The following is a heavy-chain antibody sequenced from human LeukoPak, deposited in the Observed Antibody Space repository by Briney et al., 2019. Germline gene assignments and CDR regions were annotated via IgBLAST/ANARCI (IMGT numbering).Heavy chain of an antibody. CDR1: GGSLSSSRYL. J-gene: IGHJ5*02. V-gene: IGHV4-39*07. D-gene: IGHD3-22*01. CDR3: ARGYGYYLGQFDP. Sequence: SETLSLTCSVSGGSLSSSRYLWAWIRQPPGKGLDWIGSIYNSGTTHYTASLKSRVSMSLDRSRNQFSLRLNSVTAADTAVYYCARGYGYYLGQFDPWGQGTLVTVSS. CDR2: IYNSGTT.